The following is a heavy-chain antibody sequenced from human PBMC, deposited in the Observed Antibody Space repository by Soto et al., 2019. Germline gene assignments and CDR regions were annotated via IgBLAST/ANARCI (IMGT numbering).Heavy chain of an antibody. Sequence: GGSLRLSCAASGFTFSSYGMHWVRQAPGKGLEWVAVISYDGSNKNYADSVKGRFTISRDNSKNKLYLQMNSLRAEDTAVYYCAKDHESGELLFGLFDYWGQGTLVTVSS. D-gene: IGHD3-10*01. CDR3: AKDHESGELLFGLFDY. CDR2: ISYDGSNK. V-gene: IGHV3-30*18. J-gene: IGHJ4*02. CDR1: GFTFSSYG.